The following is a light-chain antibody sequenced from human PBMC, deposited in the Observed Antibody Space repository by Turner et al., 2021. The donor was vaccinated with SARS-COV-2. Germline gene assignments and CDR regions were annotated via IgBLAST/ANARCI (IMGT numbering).Light chain of an antibody. J-gene: IGKJ1*01. Sequence: DIQLTQSPSTLSASVGDRVTITCRASQSISSWLAWYQQKPGKAPKLLIYKASSLESGVPSRFSGSGSGTEFTLTISSLQPDDFATYYGQHYNSYLFGQGTKVEIK. CDR1: QSISSW. V-gene: IGKV1-5*03. CDR2: KAS. CDR3: QHYNSYL.